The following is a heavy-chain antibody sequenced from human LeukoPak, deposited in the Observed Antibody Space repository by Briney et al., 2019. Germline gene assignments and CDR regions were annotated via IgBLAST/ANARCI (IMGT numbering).Heavy chain of an antibody. Sequence: SETLSLTCAVSGGSISSSNWWSWVRQPPGKGLEWIGEIYHGGSTNYNPSLKSRVTISVDESKNQFSLKLSSVTAADTAVYYCAKIPAAAGNNWFDPWGQGTLVTVSS. D-gene: IGHD6-13*01. V-gene: IGHV4-4*02. CDR3: AKIPAAAGNNWFDP. J-gene: IGHJ5*02. CDR1: GGSISSSNW. CDR2: IYHGGST.